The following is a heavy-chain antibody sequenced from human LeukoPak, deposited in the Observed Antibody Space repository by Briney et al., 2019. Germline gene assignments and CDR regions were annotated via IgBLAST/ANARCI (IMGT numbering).Heavy chain of an antibody. CDR3: ARYGVLMVYATLPYYFDY. CDR1: GFTFSSYW. J-gene: IGHJ4*02. V-gene: IGHV3-7*01. CDR2: IKQDGSEK. D-gene: IGHD2-8*01. Sequence: GGSLRLSCAASGFTFSSYWVSWVRQAPGKGLEWVANIKQDGSEKYYVDSVKGRFTISRDNAKNSLYMQMNSLRAEDTAVYYCARYGVLMVYATLPYYFDYGGQGTLVTVSS.